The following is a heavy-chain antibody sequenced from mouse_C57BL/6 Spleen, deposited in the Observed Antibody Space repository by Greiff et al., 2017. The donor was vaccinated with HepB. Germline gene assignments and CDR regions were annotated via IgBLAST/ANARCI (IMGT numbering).Heavy chain of an antibody. D-gene: IGHD6-1*01. CDR2: IDPANGNT. J-gene: IGHJ2*01. CDR3: ARGRAYYFDY. V-gene: IGHV14-3*01. Sequence: VQLKQSVAELVRPGASVKLSCTASGFTIKNTYMHWVKQRPEQGLEWIGRIDPANGNTKYAPKFPGKATIAADTSSNTAYLQLSSLTSEDTAIYYCARGRAYYFDYWGQGTTLTVSS. CDR1: GFTIKNTY.